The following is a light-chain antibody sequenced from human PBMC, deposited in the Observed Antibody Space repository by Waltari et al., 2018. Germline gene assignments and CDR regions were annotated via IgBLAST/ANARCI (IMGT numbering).Light chain of an antibody. Sequence: QSALTQPASVSGSPGQSITISCTGTSSDVGGYNYVSWYQQHPGKAPKIIIYDVSKRPSGVSNRFSGSKSGNTASLTISGLQAEDEADYYCCSYAGSSTPVVSGGGTKLTVL. CDR1: SSDVGGYNY. CDR3: CSYAGSSTPVV. J-gene: IGLJ2*01. CDR2: DVS. V-gene: IGLV2-23*02.